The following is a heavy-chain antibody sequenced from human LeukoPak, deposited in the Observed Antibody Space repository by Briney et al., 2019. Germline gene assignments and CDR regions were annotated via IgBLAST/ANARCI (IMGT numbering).Heavy chain of an antibody. CDR2: INPKSGGT. CDR1: GYTFTGFY. D-gene: IGHD4-11*01. J-gene: IGHJ4*02. V-gene: IGHV1-2*02. CDR3: ARDPIDYIGGIDY. Sequence: ASVKVSYKASGYTFTGFYIHWVRQAPGQGLEWMGWINPKSGGTNSAQKFQGRVTMTRDTSISTAYMELSSLRSDDTAVYYCARDPIDYIGGIDYWGQGTLVTVSS.